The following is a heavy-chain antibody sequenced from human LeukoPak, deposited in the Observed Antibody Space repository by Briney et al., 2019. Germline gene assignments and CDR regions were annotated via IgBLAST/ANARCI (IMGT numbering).Heavy chain of an antibody. D-gene: IGHD3-16*01. J-gene: IGHJ4*02. CDR1: GFTFSSYA. CDR2: ISYDGSNK. Sequence: GRSLRLSCAASGFTFSSYAMHWVRQAPGKGLEWVAVISYDGSNKYYADSVKGRFTISRDNSKNTLYLQMNSLRAEDTAVYYCARVRMGGWGQGTLVTVSS. CDR3: ARVRMGG. V-gene: IGHV3-30-3*01.